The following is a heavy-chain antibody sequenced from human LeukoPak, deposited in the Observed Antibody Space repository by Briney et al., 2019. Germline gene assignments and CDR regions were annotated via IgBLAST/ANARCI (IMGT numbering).Heavy chain of an antibody. CDR3: AKLSISVYDLLYLDY. CDR1: GFTFSSYA. J-gene: IGHJ4*02. V-gene: IGHV3-23*01. Sequence: GGSLRLSCAASGFTFSSYAMSWVRQAPGKGLEWVSTISGSGGSTYYADSVKGRFTLSRDNSKNTLYLQMNSLRAEDTAVYYCAKLSISVYDLLYLDYWGQGTLVTVSS. CDR2: ISGSGGST. D-gene: IGHD5/OR15-5a*01.